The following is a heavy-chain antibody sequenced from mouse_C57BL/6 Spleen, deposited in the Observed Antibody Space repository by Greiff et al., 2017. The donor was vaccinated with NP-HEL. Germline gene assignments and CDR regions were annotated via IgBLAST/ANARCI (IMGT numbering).Heavy chain of an antibody. Sequence: QVQLQQSGPELVKPGASVKISCKASGYSFTSYYIHWVKQRPGQGLEWIGWIYPGSGNTKYNEKFKGKATLTADTSSSTAYMQLSSLTSEDSAVYYCAREDSSGYDYWGQGTTLTVSS. CDR2: IYPGSGNT. CDR3: AREDSSGYDY. J-gene: IGHJ2*01. D-gene: IGHD3-2*02. V-gene: IGHV1-66*01. CDR1: GYSFTSYY.